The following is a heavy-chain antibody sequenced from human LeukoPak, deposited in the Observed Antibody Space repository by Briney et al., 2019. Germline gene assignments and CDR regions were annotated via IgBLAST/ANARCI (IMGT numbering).Heavy chain of an antibody. CDR1: GYTFTSYG. CDR3: ARDRTVAGPLGY. V-gene: IGHV1-18*01. Sequence: ASVKVSCKASGYTFTSYGISWVRQAPGQGLEWMGWIIAYNGNTNYAQKLQGRVTMTTDTSTSTAYMELRSLRSDDTAVYYCARDRTVAGPLGYWGQGTLVTVSS. D-gene: IGHD6-19*01. CDR2: IIAYNGNT. J-gene: IGHJ4*02.